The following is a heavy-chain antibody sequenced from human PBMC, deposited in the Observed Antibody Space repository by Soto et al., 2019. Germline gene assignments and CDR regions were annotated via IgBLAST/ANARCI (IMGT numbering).Heavy chain of an antibody. V-gene: IGHV3-53*01. Sequence: PVGSLRLSCAASGFTVSGNYMSWVRQAPGKGLEWVSVIYSGGGTYYPASVKGRFTISRDNSKNTLYLQMNSLRAEDTAVYYCARVFAGYFDYWGQGTLVTVSS. CDR3: ARVFAGYFDY. CDR2: IYSGGGT. J-gene: IGHJ4*02. CDR1: GFTVSGNY.